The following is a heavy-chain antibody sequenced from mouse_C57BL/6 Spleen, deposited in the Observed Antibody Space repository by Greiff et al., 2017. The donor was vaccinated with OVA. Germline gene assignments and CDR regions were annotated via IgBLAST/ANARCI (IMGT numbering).Heavy chain of an antibody. V-gene: IGHV1-69*01. J-gene: IGHJ4*01. D-gene: IGHD1-2*01. Sequence: QVQLQQPGAELVMPGASVKLSCKASGYTFTRYWMHWVKQRPGQGLEWIGELDPSDSYPNYNQKFKGKSPLTVDKSSSTAYMQLSSLTSEDSAVYYCARRGYGRTGYAMDYWGQGTSVTVSS. CDR1: GYTFTRYW. CDR2: LDPSDSYP. CDR3: ARRGYGRTGYAMDY.